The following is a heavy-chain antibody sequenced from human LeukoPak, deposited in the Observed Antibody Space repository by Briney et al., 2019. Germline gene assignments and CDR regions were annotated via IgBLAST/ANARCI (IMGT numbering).Heavy chain of an antibody. Sequence: SETLSLTCTVSGGSISSYYWSWIRQPPGKGLEWIGYIYYSGSTNYNPSLKSRVTISVDTSKNQFSLKLSSVTAADTAVYYCARAPESSSPYYYYYGMDVWGQGTTVTVSS. J-gene: IGHJ6*02. V-gene: IGHV4-59*01. CDR2: IYYSGST. D-gene: IGHD6-13*01. CDR1: GGSISSYY. CDR3: ARAPESSSPYYYYYGMDV.